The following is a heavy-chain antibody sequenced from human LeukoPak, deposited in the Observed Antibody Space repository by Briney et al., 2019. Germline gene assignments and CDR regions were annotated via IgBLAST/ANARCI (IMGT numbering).Heavy chain of an antibody. CDR2: IYHSGST. CDR3: ARAGAIAAAEYYYYYGMDV. CDR1: GGSISSSNW. J-gene: IGHJ6*02. D-gene: IGHD6-13*01. V-gene: IGHV4-4*02. Sequence: SGTLSLTCAVSGGSISSSNWWSWVRQPPGKGLEWIGEIYHSGSTNYNPSLKSRVTISVDKSKNQFSLKLSSVTAADTAVYYCARAGAIAAAEYYYYYGMDVWGQGTTVTVSS.